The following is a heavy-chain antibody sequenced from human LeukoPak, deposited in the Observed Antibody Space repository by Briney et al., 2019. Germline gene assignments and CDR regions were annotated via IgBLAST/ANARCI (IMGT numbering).Heavy chain of an antibody. CDR1: GYTFTGYY. D-gene: IGHD4-11*01. J-gene: IGHJ6*02. Sequence: ASVKVSCKASGYTFTGYYMHWVRQAPGQGPEGMGWINPNSGGTNYAQKFQGRGTITSGTAISTAYMELSRLRSDDTAVSYCARGLQTFYYYGMDVWGQGTTVTVSS. CDR2: INPNSGGT. V-gene: IGHV1-2*02. CDR3: ARGLQTFYYYGMDV.